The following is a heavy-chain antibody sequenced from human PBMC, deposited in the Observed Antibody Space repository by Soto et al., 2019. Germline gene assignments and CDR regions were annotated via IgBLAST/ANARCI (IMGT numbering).Heavy chain of an antibody. Sequence: DVPLVESGGGLAKPGWSLRLSCEASGFTFGSYRMTWVRQLPGKGLEWVSSISPSGRDIYYADSLKGRFTISRDNAKKSLFLQMNSLRVEDTAVYYCARDLVGYCGGDCHFYWFDPWGQGTLVTVSS. D-gene: IGHD2-21*01. J-gene: IGHJ5*02. V-gene: IGHV3-21*01. CDR2: ISPSGRDI. CDR1: GFTFGSYR. CDR3: ARDLVGYCGGDCHFYWFDP.